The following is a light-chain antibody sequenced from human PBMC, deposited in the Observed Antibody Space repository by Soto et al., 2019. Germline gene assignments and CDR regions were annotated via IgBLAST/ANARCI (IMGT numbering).Light chain of an antibody. J-gene: IGKJ1*01. Sequence: EIVLTQSPGTLSLSPGERATLSCRASQSVGSNYLAWYQQKPGQAPRLLIYAASGRATGIPDRFSGSGSGTDFTLTISRLEPEDSAVYYCQQYGSSSWTFGQGTKVEVK. CDR2: AAS. CDR3: QQYGSSSWT. CDR1: QSVGSNY. V-gene: IGKV3-20*01.